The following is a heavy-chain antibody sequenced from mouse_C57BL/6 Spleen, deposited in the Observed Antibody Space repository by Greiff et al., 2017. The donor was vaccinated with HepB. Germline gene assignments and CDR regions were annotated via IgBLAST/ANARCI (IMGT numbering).Heavy chain of an antibody. Sequence: EVQLQESGGGLVKPGGSLKLSCAASGFTFSSYAMSWVRQTPEKRLEWVATISDGGSYTYYPDNVKGRFTISRDNAKNNLYLQMSHPKSEDTAMYYCARRFTTGYWYFDVWGTGTTVTVSS. CDR2: ISDGGSYT. D-gene: IGHD1-1*01. CDR1: GFTFSSYA. J-gene: IGHJ1*03. CDR3: ARRFTTGYWYFDV. V-gene: IGHV5-4*01.